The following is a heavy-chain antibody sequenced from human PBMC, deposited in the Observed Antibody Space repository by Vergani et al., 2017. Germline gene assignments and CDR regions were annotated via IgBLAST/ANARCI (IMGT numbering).Heavy chain of an antibody. D-gene: IGHD3-22*01. Sequence: EVQLVESGGGLVQPGGSLKLSCAASGFTLSGSAMHWVRQASGKGLEWVGRIRSKANSYATAYAASVKGRFTIPRDDSTNTAYLQMNSLKTEDTAVYYCTRQVVYDSSGDRDYWGQGTLVTVSS. CDR3: TRQVVYDSSGDRDY. V-gene: IGHV3-73*01. CDR1: GFTLSGSA. CDR2: IRSKANSYAT. J-gene: IGHJ4*02.